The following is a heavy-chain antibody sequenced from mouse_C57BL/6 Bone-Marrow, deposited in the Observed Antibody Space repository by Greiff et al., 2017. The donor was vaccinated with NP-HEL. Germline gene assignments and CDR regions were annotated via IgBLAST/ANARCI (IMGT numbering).Heavy chain of an antibody. CDR3: ARNYGSTSWFAY. D-gene: IGHD1-1*01. Sequence: VQLQQSGPVLVKPGASVKMSCKASGYTFTDYYMNWVKQSHGKSLEWIGVINPYNGGTSYNQKFKGKATLTVDKSSSTDYMELNSLTSEDSAVYYCARNYGSTSWFAYWGQGTLVTVSA. J-gene: IGHJ3*01. V-gene: IGHV1-19*01. CDR1: GYTFTDYY. CDR2: INPYNGGT.